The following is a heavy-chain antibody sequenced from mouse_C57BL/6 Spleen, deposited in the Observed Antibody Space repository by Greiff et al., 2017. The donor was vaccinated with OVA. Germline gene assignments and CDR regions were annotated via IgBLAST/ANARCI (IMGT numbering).Heavy chain of an antibody. D-gene: IGHD3-3*01. J-gene: IGHJ3*01. V-gene: IGHV1-52*01. Sequence: VQLQQPGAELVRPGSSVKLSCKASGYTFTSYWMHWVKQRPIQGLEWIGNIDPSDSETHYNQKFKDKATLTADKSSSTAYMQLSSLTYEDSAVYYCARSTRDGALAWFAYWGQGTLVTVSA. CDR2: IDPSDSET. CDR3: ARSTRDGALAWFAY. CDR1: GYTFTSYW.